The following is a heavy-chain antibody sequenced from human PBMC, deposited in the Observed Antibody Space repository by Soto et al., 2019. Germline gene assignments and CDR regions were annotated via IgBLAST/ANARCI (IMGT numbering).Heavy chain of an antibody. CDR1: GFTFGSYG. Sequence: GGSLRLSCAASGFTFGSYGMHWVRQAPGKGLEWVAVIWYDGSNKYYADSVKGRFTISRDNSKNTLYLQMNSLRAEDTAVYYCARVVHCSSTSCYRRKTYYYYGMDVWGQGTTVTVSS. V-gene: IGHV3-33*01. J-gene: IGHJ6*02. CDR3: ARVVHCSSTSCYRRKTYYYYGMDV. D-gene: IGHD2-2*02. CDR2: IWYDGSNK.